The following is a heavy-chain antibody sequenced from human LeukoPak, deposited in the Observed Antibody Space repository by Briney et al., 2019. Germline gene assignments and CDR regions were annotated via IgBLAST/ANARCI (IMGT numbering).Heavy chain of an antibody. J-gene: IGHJ4*02. V-gene: IGHV3-30*02. CDR2: IRYDGSNK. CDR1: GFTFSSYG. Sequence: GGSLRLSCAASGFTFSSYGMHWVRQAPGKGLEWVAFIRYDGSNKYYADSVEGRFTISRDNSKNTLYLQMNSLRAEDTAVYYCAKVEDYYDSSGYVPDYWGQGTLVTVSS. CDR3: AKVEDYYDSSGYVPDY. D-gene: IGHD3-22*01.